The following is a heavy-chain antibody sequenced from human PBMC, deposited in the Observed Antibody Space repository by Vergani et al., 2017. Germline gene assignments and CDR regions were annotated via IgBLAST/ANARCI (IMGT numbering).Heavy chain of an antibody. J-gene: IGHJ6*03. CDR1: GFTFSDYY. CDR3: ATASLNGRITIFPNYYYYMDV. V-gene: IGHV3-11*04. D-gene: IGHD3-9*01. Sequence: VQLVESGGGLVKPGGSLRLSCAASGFTFSDYYMSWIRQAPGKGLEWVSYISSSSSTIYYADSVKGRFTISRDNAKNSLYLQMNSLRAEDTAVYYCATASLNGRITIFPNYYYYMDVWGKGTTVTVSS. CDR2: ISSSSSTI.